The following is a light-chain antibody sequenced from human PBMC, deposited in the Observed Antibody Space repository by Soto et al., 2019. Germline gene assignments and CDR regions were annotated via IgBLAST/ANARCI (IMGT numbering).Light chain of an antibody. CDR1: QSISSK. CDR3: QQYNSWTTIT. V-gene: IGKV3-15*01. Sequence: EIVMTQSPATLSVSPGERATLSCRASQSISSKLGWYQQKPGQAPRLLIYGASTRATGIPARFSGSGSGTEFTLTISSLQSEDSAVSYCQQYNSWTTITFGQGTQLEIK. J-gene: IGKJ5*01. CDR2: GAS.